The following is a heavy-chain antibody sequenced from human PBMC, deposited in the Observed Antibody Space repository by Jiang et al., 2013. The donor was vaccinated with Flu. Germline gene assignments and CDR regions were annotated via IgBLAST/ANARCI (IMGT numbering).Heavy chain of an antibody. J-gene: IGHJ4*02. CDR3: ARGKSEEGGRVVATAHFDY. D-gene: IGHD5-12*01. CDR2: IIPIFGTA. Sequence: QLVESGAEVKKPGSSVKVSCKASGGTFSSYAISWVRQAPGQGLEWMGGIIPIFGTANYAQKFQGRVTITADESTSTAYMELSSLRSEDTAVYYCARGKSEEGGRVVATAHFDYWGQGTLVTVSS. CDR1: GGTFSSYA. V-gene: IGHV1-69*01.